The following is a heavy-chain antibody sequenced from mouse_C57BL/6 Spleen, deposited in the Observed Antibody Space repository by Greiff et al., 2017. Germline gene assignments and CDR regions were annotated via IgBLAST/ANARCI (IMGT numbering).Heavy chain of an antibody. V-gene: IGHV14-4*01. Sequence: VQLQQSGAELVRPGASVKLSCTASGFNIKDDYMHWVKQRPEQGLEWIGWIDPENGDTEYASKFQGKATITADTSSNTAYLQLSSLTSEDTAVYYCTFYYDYDGDYYAMDDWGQGTSVTVSS. CDR2: IDPENGDT. CDR3: TFYYDYDGDYYAMDD. J-gene: IGHJ4*01. D-gene: IGHD2-4*01. CDR1: GFNIKDDY.